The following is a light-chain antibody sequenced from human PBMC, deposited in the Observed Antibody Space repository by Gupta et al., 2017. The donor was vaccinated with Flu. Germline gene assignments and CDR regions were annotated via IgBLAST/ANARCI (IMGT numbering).Light chain of an antibody. CDR3: QPFHDLPPT. CDR1: QDINYY. J-gene: IGKJ5*01. CDR2: DTS. V-gene: IGKV1-33*01. Sequence: LSASVGDRVTITCQASQDINYYLNWYQQRPEKAPKLLIYDTSNLETGVPSRFSGSGSGTHFTLTISSLQPEDIATYYCQPFHDLPPTFGLGT.